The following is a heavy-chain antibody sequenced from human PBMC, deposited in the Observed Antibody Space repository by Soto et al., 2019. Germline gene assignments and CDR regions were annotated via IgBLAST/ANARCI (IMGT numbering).Heavy chain of an antibody. Sequence: PSETLSLTCTVSGGSISSYYWSWIRQPPGKGLEWIGYIYYSGSTNYNPSLKSRVTISVDTSKNQFSLKLSSVTAADTAVYYCGRDLGDYQLDYWGQGTLVTVSS. CDR3: GRDLGDYQLDY. J-gene: IGHJ4*02. CDR2: IYYSGST. V-gene: IGHV4-59*12. CDR1: GGSISSYY. D-gene: IGHD2-2*01.